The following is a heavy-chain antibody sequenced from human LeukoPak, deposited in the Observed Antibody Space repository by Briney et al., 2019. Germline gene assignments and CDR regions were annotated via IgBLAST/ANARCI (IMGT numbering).Heavy chain of an antibody. CDR2: IRQDGSQK. CDR1: GFTFSSFW. CDR3: ARASNTMIVDG. V-gene: IGHV3-7*03. Sequence: GGSLRLSCAASGFTFSSFWMSWVRQAPGRGLEWVATIRQDGSQKYYLDSVKGRFTISRDNAKNTLYLQMNSLRAEDTAVYYCARASNTMIVDGWGQGTLVTVSS. D-gene: IGHD3-22*01. J-gene: IGHJ4*02.